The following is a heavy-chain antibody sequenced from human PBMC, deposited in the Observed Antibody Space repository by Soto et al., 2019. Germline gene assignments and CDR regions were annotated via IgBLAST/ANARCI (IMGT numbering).Heavy chain of an antibody. CDR1: GYTFTSYD. D-gene: IGHD1-26*01. CDR2: MNPNSGNT. Sequence: ASVKVSCKASGYTFTSYDINWVRQATGQGLEWMVCMNPNSGNTGYAQKFQGRVTMTRNTSISAAYMELSSLRSEDTAVYYCARGVSGSWFDYSGQGTLVNVCS. V-gene: IGHV1-8*01. J-gene: IGHJ4*02. CDR3: ARGVSGSWFDY.